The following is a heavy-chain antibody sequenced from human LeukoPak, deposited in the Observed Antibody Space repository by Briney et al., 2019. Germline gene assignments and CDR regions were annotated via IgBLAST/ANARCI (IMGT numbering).Heavy chain of an antibody. Sequence: VSVKVSCKASGYTFTSYYMHWVRQAPGQGLEWMGIINPSGGSTSYAQKFQGRVTMTRDTSTSTVYMELSSLRSEDTAVYYCASSLAVAGPRDYWGQGTLVTVSS. J-gene: IGHJ4*02. CDR2: INPSGGST. D-gene: IGHD6-19*01. V-gene: IGHV1-46*01. CDR3: ASSLAVAGPRDY. CDR1: GYTFTSYY.